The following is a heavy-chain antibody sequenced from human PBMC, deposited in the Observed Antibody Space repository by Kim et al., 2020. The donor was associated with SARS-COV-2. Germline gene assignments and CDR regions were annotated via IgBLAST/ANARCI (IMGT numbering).Heavy chain of an antibody. D-gene: IGHD2-2*02. CDR1: GGSFSGYY. J-gene: IGHJ5*02. V-gene: IGHV4-34*01. Sequence: SETLSLTCAVYGGSFSGYYWSWIRQPPGKGLEWIGEINHSGSTNYNPSLKSRVTISVDTSKNQFSLKLSSVTAADTAVYYCARRLDIVVVPAAIVCFDPWGQGTLVTVSS. CDR2: INHSGST. CDR3: ARRLDIVVVPAAIVCFDP.